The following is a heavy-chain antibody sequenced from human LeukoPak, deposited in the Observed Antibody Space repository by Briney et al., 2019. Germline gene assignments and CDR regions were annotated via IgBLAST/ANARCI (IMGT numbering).Heavy chain of an antibody. D-gene: IGHD4-17*01. J-gene: IGHJ5*02. Sequence: SETPSLTCTVSGGSISSFYWSWIRQPPGKGLEWIGYIYNRGTTNYNPSLKSRVTIAVDTSKNQFSLKLTSVTAADTAVYYCARDRSYGNNWFDPWGQGTLVTVS. CDR1: GGSISSFY. CDR3: ARDRSYGNNWFDP. V-gene: IGHV4-59*01. CDR2: IYNRGTT.